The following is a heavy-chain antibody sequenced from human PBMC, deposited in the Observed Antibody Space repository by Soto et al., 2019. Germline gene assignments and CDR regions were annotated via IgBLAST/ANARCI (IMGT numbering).Heavy chain of an antibody. CDR2: ISGSGGST. D-gene: IGHD3-10*01. J-gene: IGHJ4*02. V-gene: IGHV3-23*01. CDR3: AKTDYYGSGSYYMYY. Sequence: PGGSLRLSCAASGFTFSGYAMSWVRQAPGKGLEWVSAISGSGGSTYYADSVKGRFTISRDNSKNTLYLQMNSLRAEDTAVYYCAKTDYYGSGSYYMYYWGQGTLVTVSS. CDR1: GFTFSGYA.